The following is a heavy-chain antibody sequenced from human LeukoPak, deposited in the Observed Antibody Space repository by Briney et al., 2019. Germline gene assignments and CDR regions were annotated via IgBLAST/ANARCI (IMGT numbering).Heavy chain of an antibody. CDR1: GFTFSSYN. V-gene: IGHV3-21*01. CDR2: ISSSDSYI. J-gene: IGHJ6*03. Sequence: GRSLRLSCAASGFTFSSYNMNWVRQAPGKGLEWVSSISSSDSYIYYADSVKGRFTISRDNAKNSLFLQMNSLRAEDTAVYYCARDLLGYNYYYMDVGGKGTTVTVSS. D-gene: IGHD3-16*02. CDR3: ARDLLGYNYYYMDV.